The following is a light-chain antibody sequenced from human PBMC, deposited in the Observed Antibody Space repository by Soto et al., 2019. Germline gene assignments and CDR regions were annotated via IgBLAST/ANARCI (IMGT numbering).Light chain of an antibody. V-gene: IGKV1-33*01. CDR3: QPYDNLPLT. Sequence: DIQSIEYPSSLAPSVGGRVTITCQASQDISNYLNWYQQKPGKAPKLLIYDASNLETGVPSRFSGSRSGTDFTFTIRSLQPEDIATHNCQPYDNLPLTFAGGTKVDIK. CDR1: QDISNY. J-gene: IGKJ4*01. CDR2: DAS.